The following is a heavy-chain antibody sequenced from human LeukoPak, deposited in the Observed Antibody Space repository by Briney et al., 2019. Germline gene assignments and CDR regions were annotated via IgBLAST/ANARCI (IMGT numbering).Heavy chain of an antibody. J-gene: IGHJ6*03. CDR3: ARAILNWGSRYYYYMDV. D-gene: IGHD7-27*01. V-gene: IGHV1-69*13. CDR1: GGTFSSYA. CDR2: IIPIFGTA. Sequence: SVKVSCKASGGTFSSYAISWVRQAPGQGLEWMGGIIPIFGTANYAQKFQGRVTITADESTSTAYMELSSLRSEDTAVYYCARAILNWGSRYYYYMDVWGKGTTVTVSS.